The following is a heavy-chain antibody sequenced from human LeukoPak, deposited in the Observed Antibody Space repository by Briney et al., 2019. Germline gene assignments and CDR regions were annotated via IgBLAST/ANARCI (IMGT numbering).Heavy chain of an antibody. CDR3: ARDRGPPYRAFDI. Sequence: SVKVSCKASGGTFSSYAISWVRQAPGQGLEWMGGIIPIFGTANYAQKFQGRVTITADESTSTAYMELSSLRSEDTAVYYCARDRGPPYRAFDIWGQGTMVTVSS. CDR1: GGTFSSYA. V-gene: IGHV1-69*13. D-gene: IGHD1-26*01. J-gene: IGHJ3*02. CDR2: IIPIFGTA.